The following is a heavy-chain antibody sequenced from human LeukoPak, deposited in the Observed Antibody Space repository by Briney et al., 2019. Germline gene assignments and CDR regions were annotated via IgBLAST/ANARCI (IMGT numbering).Heavy chain of an antibody. CDR3: ARLRSWVVVY. Sequence: ASVKVSFKASGYTFTSYDINWVRQARGPGLEWMGWMNPNSGNTGYSQKFQGRVTMTRNTSISTAYMELSSLRSEDTAVYYCARLRSWVVVYSGQGTLVTVSS. J-gene: IGHJ4*02. CDR1: GYTFTSYD. D-gene: IGHD3-3*01. CDR2: MNPNSGNT. V-gene: IGHV1-8*01.